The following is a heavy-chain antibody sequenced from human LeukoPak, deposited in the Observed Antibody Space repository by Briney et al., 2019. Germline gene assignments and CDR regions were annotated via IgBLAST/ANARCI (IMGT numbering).Heavy chain of an antibody. V-gene: IGHV4-39*07. J-gene: IGHJ4*02. CDR3: ARERNGYTFDY. Sequence: SETLSLTCTVSGGSISSSSYYWGWIRQPPGKGLEWIGSIYYSGSTYYSPSLKSRVTISVDTSKNQFSLKLSSMTAADTAVYYCARERNGYTFDYWGQGTLVTVSS. CDR1: GGSISSSSYY. CDR2: IYYSGST. D-gene: IGHD5-24*01.